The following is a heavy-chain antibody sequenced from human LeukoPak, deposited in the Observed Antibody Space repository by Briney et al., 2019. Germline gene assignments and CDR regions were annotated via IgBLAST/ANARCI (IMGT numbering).Heavy chain of an antibody. J-gene: IGHJ5*02. V-gene: IGHV3-30*04. Sequence: GRSLRLSCAASGFTFSCCAMHWVRQVPGKGLEWVAVMSYDGSNKFYADSVKGRFTISRDNSKNTLNLQMNSLRAEDTAVYYCARDVNGWFDPWGQGTLVTVSS. CDR3: ARDVNGWFDP. CDR2: MSYDGSNK. CDR1: GFTFSCCA.